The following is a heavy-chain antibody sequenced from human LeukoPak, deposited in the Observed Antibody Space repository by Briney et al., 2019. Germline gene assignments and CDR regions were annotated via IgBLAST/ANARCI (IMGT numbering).Heavy chain of an antibody. CDR3: ARVGARGDWFDP. D-gene: IGHD1-26*01. Sequence: SETLSLTCTVSGGSISSYYWSWIRQPAGKGLEWIGRIYTSGSTNYNPSLKSRVTMSVDTSKNQFSLKLGSVTAADTAVYYCARVGARGDWFDPWGQGTLVTVSS. J-gene: IGHJ5*02. CDR1: GGSISSYY. CDR2: IYTSGST. V-gene: IGHV4-4*07.